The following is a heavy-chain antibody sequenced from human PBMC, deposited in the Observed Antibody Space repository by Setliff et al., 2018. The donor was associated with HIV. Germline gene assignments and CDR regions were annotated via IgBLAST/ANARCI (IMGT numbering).Heavy chain of an antibody. J-gene: IGHJ3*02. CDR3: ARRPHGAGTYAFDI. V-gene: IGHV1-2*06. CDR2: INPNSGGT. CDR1: GYTFTGYY. D-gene: IGHD6-19*01. Sequence: ASVKVSCKASGYTFTGYYMHWVRQAPGRGLEWMGRINPNSGGTNYAQKFQGRVTMTRDTSISTAYMELSRLRSDDTAVYYCARRPHGAGTYAFDIWGQGAMVTVSS.